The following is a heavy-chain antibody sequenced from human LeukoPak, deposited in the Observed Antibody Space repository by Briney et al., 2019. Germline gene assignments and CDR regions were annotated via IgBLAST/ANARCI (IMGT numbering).Heavy chain of an antibody. D-gene: IGHD6-13*01. CDR3: ARVRVRLPRIAADPFAFDI. J-gene: IGHJ3*02. Sequence: GASVKVSCKASGYTFTSYGISWVRQAPGQGLEWMGWVSVYNGNTKYAQKLQGRVTMTRDTSTSTAYMELRSLRSDDTAVYYCARVRVRLPRIAADPFAFDIWGQGTMVTVSS. CDR1: GYTFTSYG. CDR2: VSVYNGNT. V-gene: IGHV1-18*01.